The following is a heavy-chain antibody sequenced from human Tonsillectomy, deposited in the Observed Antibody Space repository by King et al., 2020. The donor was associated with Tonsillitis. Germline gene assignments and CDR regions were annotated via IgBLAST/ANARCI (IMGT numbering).Heavy chain of an antibody. CDR1: GYTFTGYY. Sequence: QLVQSGAEVKKPGASVKVSCKASGYTFTGYYIHWVRQAPGQGLEWMGWINPNSGGTNYAQKFQGWVTMTRDTSISTAYMELSRLRSDDTAVYYCARGGSDIVVVHSGMDVWGQGTTVTVSS. V-gene: IGHV1-2*04. CDR2: INPNSGGT. D-gene: IGHD2-2*01. J-gene: IGHJ6*02. CDR3: ARGGSDIVVVHSGMDV.